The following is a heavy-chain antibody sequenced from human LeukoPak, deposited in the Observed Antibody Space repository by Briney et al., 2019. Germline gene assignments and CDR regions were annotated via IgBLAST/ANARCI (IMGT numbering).Heavy chain of an antibody. Sequence: GGSLRLSCAASGFTFSSYAMNWVRQAPGKGLEWVSSVTGNTYYADSVEGRFTISRDNSKNTLYLQMNSLRAEDTAVYYCAKGGPGSGWYYFDNWGQGTLVTVSS. D-gene: IGHD6-19*01. V-gene: IGHV3-23*01. CDR2: VTGNT. CDR3: AKGGPGSGWYYFDN. CDR1: GFTFSSYA. J-gene: IGHJ4*02.